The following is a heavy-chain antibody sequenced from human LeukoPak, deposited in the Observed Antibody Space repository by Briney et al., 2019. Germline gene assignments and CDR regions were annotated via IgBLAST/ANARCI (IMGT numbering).Heavy chain of an antibody. CDR2: INPNSGGT. V-gene: IGHV1-2*02. Sequence: ASVKVSCKASGYTFAGYYMHWVRQAPGQGLEWMGWINPNSGGTNYAQKFQGRVTMTRDTSISTAYMELSRLRSDDTAVYYCARGVFGHSSGWYYWGQGTLVTVSS. D-gene: IGHD6-19*01. J-gene: IGHJ4*02. CDR3: ARGVFGHSSGWYY. CDR1: GYTFAGYY.